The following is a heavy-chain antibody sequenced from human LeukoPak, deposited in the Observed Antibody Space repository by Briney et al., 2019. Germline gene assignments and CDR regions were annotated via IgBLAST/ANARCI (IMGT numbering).Heavy chain of an antibody. CDR2: INWDGGST. Sequence: GGSLRLSCAASGFTFSSYAMTWVRQAPGKGLEWVSGINWDGGSTGYADSVKGRFTISRDNAKNSLYLQMNSLRAEDTALYYCARGPQYYGSGSPDYWGQGTLVTVSS. CDR3: ARGPQYYGSGSPDY. V-gene: IGHV3-20*04. J-gene: IGHJ4*02. CDR1: GFTFSSYA. D-gene: IGHD3-10*01.